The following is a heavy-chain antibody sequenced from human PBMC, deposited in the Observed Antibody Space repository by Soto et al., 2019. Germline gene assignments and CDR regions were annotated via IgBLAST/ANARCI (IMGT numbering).Heavy chain of an antibody. J-gene: IGHJ4*02. Sequence: QVQLAESGGGVVQPGRSLRLSCAASGFTFSSCAMHWVRQAPGKGLEWVAVISYDGNNIYYADSVKGRFTISRDNSENTLHLQMDSLRDEDTALYYCVAGHYGSGSYADYCGQGTLVTVSS. D-gene: IGHD3-10*01. CDR2: ISYDGNNI. CDR1: GFTFSSCA. V-gene: IGHV3-30*04. CDR3: VAGHYGSGSYADY.